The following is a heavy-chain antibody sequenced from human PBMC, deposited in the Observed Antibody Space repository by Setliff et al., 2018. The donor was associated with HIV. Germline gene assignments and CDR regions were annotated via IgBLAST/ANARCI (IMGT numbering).Heavy chain of an antibody. CDR2: IYYSGST. Sequence: SETLSLTCTVSGGSISSYYWSWIRQPPGKGLEWIGYIYYSGSTNYNPSLKSRVTISVGTSKNQFSLKLSSVTAADTAVYYCARDLSGNFWSGSWGWFDPWGQGTLVTVSS. CDR1: GGSISSYY. V-gene: IGHV4-59*01. J-gene: IGHJ5*02. D-gene: IGHD3-3*01. CDR3: ARDLSGNFWSGSWGWFDP.